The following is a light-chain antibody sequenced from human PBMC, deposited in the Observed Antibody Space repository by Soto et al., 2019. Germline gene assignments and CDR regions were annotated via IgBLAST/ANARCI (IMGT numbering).Light chain of an antibody. J-gene: IGKJ3*01. Sequence: GDRVTITCRASQGISNYLAWYQQKPGRVPTLLIYAASTLRSGVPSRFSGSGSGTDFTLTISSLQPEDVASYYCQEYKTAPFIFGPGTKVDIK. V-gene: IGKV1-27*01. CDR1: QGISNY. CDR2: AAS. CDR3: QEYKTAPFI.